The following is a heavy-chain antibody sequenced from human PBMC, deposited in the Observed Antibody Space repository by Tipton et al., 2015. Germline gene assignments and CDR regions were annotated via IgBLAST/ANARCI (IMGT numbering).Heavy chain of an antibody. Sequence: TLSLTCTVSGFSFSSGGYYWSWIRQHPGKGLEWIGYIYYSGSTYFNPSLKSRLTISLDTSKNQFSLKLSSVTAADTAVYYCASTAGVVATLDYWGQGTLVTVSS. CDR3: ASTAGVVATLDY. CDR1: GFSFSSGGYY. D-gene: IGHD5-12*01. V-gene: IGHV4-31*03. J-gene: IGHJ4*02. CDR2: IYYSGST.